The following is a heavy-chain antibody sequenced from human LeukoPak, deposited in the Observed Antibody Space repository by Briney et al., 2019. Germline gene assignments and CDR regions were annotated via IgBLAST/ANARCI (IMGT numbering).Heavy chain of an antibody. D-gene: IGHD3-22*01. Sequence: GGSLRLSCAASGLRFRSYAMSWVRQAPGQGLEWFSTISGSSGHTYYADSVKGRFTISRDNSKNTLYVQMNSLRAEDTAVYYCAKDPAPAYYYDSRGYSDWGQGTLVTVSS. CDR1: GLRFRSYA. CDR3: AKDPAPAYYYDSRGYSD. V-gene: IGHV3-23*01. J-gene: IGHJ4*02. CDR2: ISGSSGHT.